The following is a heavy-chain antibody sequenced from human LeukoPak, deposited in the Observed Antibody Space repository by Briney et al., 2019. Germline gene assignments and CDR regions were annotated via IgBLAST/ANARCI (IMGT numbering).Heavy chain of an antibody. Sequence: GGSLRLSCAASGLTFSSYSMNWVRQAPGKGLEWVSSISSSSSYIYYADSVKGRFTISRDNAKNSLYLQMNSLRAEDTAVYYCARDLNDYGDYRGSFGGFDYWGQGTLVTVSS. CDR3: ARDLNDYGDYRGSFGGFDY. J-gene: IGHJ4*02. CDR1: GLTFSSYS. V-gene: IGHV3-21*01. CDR2: ISSSSSYI. D-gene: IGHD4-17*01.